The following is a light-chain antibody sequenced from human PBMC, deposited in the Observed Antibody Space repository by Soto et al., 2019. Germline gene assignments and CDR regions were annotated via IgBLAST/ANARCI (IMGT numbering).Light chain of an antibody. Sequence: QSALAQSASVSGSPGQSITISCTGSSSDVGSYHYVSWYQHHPGKAPKLMIYEVTNRPSGVSTRFSGSKSGNTASLTISGLQAEDEADYYCSSYRKSNTLVFGTGTKVTVL. CDR3: SSYRKSNTLV. J-gene: IGLJ1*01. CDR2: EVT. CDR1: SSDVGSYHY. V-gene: IGLV2-14*01.